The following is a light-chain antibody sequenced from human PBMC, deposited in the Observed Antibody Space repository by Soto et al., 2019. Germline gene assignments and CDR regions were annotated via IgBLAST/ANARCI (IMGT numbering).Light chain of an antibody. CDR2: GAS. CDR3: QQYNNLPIT. V-gene: IGKV3-15*01. J-gene: IGKJ5*01. Sequence: EIVLAQSPATLSVSPGDRAAVSCRASQSVSSNLAWYQQKPGQAPRLLIYGASTRATGLPARFSGSGSGTEFTLTISSLQSEDFGVYYCQQYNNLPITFGQGTRLEI. CDR1: QSVSSN.